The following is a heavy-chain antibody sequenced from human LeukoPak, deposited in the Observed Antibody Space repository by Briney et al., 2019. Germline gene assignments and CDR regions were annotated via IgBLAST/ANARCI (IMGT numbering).Heavy chain of an antibody. CDR2: ISGSGGST. J-gene: IGHJ4*02. CDR1: GFTFGDYA. V-gene: IGHV3-23*01. D-gene: IGHD5-18*01. CDR3: AKLGIFADSYGYAHDDY. Sequence: GGSLRLSCTASGFTFGDYAMSWFRQAPGKGLEWVSAISGSGGSTYYADSVKGRFTISRDNSKNTLYLQMNSLRAEDTAVYYCAKLGIFADSYGYAHDDYWGQGTLVTVSS.